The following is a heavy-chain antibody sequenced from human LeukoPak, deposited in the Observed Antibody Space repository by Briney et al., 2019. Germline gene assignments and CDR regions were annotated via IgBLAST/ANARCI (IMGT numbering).Heavy chain of an antibody. CDR3: ATENRRFDY. CDR2: ISGDGSST. V-gene: IGHV3-74*01. J-gene: IGHJ4*02. CDR1: GFTFSRDW. Sequence: PGGSLRLSCAASGFTFSRDWMHWVRQAPGKGLVWVSRISGDGSSTRYADSVKGRFTISRDNAKNTLYLQMNSLRAEDTAVYYCATENRRFDYWGQGTLVTVSS. D-gene: IGHD1-14*01.